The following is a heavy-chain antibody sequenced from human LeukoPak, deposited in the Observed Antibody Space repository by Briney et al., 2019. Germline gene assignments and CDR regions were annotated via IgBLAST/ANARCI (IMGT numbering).Heavy chain of an antibody. J-gene: IGHJ6*02. CDR2: ISTSSSYT. CDR3: ARGIPAAASSTVYGLDV. V-gene: IGHV3-11*06. CDR1: GFTFSDYY. D-gene: IGHD6-13*01. Sequence: PGGSLRLSCAASGFTFSDYYMSWTRQAPGKGLEWVSYISTSSSYTNYADSVKGRFTISRDNVKNSLFLQMNSLRADDTAVCYCARGIPAAASSTVYGLDVWGQGTTVTVSS.